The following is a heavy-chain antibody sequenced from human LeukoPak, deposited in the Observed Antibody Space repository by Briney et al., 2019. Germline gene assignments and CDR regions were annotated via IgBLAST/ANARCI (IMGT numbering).Heavy chain of an antibody. V-gene: IGHV3-23*01. J-gene: IGHJ4*02. CDR2: ITGSGDTT. CDR3: VKWGDYDILTGYYVPDF. Sequence: GGSLRLSCAASGFIFRNYAMSWVRQAPGKGLEWVSAITGSGDTTYYADSVKGRFTISRDNSKNALHVEMNTLRAEDTAVYYCVKWGDYDILTGYYVPDFWGQGTLVTVSS. D-gene: IGHD3-9*01. CDR1: GFIFRNYA.